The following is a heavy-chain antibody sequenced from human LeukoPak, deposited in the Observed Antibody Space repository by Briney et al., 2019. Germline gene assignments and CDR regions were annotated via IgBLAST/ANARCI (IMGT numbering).Heavy chain of an antibody. CDR1: GGSVSSGSYY. CDR3: ARGYDYSDY. V-gene: IGHV4-61*02. CDR2: IYTSGST. J-gene: IGHJ4*02. D-gene: IGHD3-16*01. Sequence: SQTLSLTCTVSGGSVSSGSYYWNWLRQPAGKGLEWIGRIYTSGSTNYNPSLKSRVTMSVDTSKNQFSLKLSSVTAADTAVYYCARGYDYSDYWGQGTLVTVSS.